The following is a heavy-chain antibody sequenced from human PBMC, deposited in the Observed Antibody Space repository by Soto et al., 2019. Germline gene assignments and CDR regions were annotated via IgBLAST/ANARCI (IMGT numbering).Heavy chain of an antibody. CDR1: GFSFSTYP. J-gene: IGHJ6*02. D-gene: IGHD4-17*01. Sequence: EVQLLESGGGLVQPGGSLRLSCAASGFSFSTYPMVWVRQAPGKGLEAVSSISGSGDKTYYTDSVKGRFTMSRDNSKNTVYLQMNSLRAEDTALYYCAKILSTVTTYYYGMDVWGQGTTVTVSS. CDR2: ISGSGDKT. V-gene: IGHV3-23*01. CDR3: AKILSTVTTYYYGMDV.